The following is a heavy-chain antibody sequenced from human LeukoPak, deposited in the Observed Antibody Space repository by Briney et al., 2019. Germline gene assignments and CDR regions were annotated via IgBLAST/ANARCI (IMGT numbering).Heavy chain of an antibody. CDR3: ARDSITMVRGALDAFDI. CDR2: IYSGGST. J-gene: IGHJ3*02. V-gene: IGHV3-66*01. CDR1: GFTVSSNY. Sequence: PGGSLRLSCAASGFTVSSNYMSWVRQAPGKGLEWVSVIYSGGSTYYTDSVKGRFTISRDNSKNTLYLQMNSLRAEDTAVYYCARDSITMVRGALDAFDIWSQGTMVTVSS. D-gene: IGHD3-10*01.